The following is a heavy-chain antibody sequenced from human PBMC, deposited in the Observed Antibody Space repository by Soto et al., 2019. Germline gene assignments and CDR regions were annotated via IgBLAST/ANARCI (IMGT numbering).Heavy chain of an antibody. D-gene: IGHD3-16*02. J-gene: IGHJ4*02. CDR3: ARGLCGSLADDY. CDR2: MNPNSGNT. Sequence: ASVKVSCKASGYTFTSYDINWVRQATGQGLEWMGWMNPNSGNTGYAQKFQGVVTMTRNTSISTDYMELSSLRSEDTAVYYCARGLCGSLADDYWGQGTLVTVSS. CDR1: GYTFTSYD. V-gene: IGHV1-8*02.